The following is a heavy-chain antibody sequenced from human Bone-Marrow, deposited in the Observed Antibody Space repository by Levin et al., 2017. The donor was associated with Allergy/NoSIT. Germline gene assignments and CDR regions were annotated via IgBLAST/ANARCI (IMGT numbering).Heavy chain of an antibody. D-gene: IGHD3-22*01. CDR1: GFTFTTYA. CDR2: IWYDGSNE. J-gene: IGHJ6*02. V-gene: IGHV3-33*01. Sequence: GESLKISCATSGFTFTTYAMHWVRQAPGKGLEWMAVIWYDGSNEYYAGSVRGRFTISRDNSKNTLYLQMNSLRAEDTAVYFCARDSVEVVEPAPDDNNQPSLLMDVWGQGTTVIVSS. CDR3: ARDSVEVVEPAPDDNNQPSLLMDV.